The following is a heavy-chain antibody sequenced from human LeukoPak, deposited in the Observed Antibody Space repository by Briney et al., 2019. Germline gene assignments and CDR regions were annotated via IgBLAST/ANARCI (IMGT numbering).Heavy chain of an antibody. CDR1: GYTFTGYY. Sequence: GASVKVSCKAPGYTFTGYYMHWVRQAPGQGLEWMGWINPNSGGTNYAQKFQGRVTMTRDTSISTAYMELSRLRSDDTAVYYCARDLYRYCSGGSCPGGYWGQGTLVTVSS. J-gene: IGHJ4*02. V-gene: IGHV1-2*02. CDR2: INPNSGGT. CDR3: ARDLYRYCSGGSCPGGY. D-gene: IGHD2-15*01.